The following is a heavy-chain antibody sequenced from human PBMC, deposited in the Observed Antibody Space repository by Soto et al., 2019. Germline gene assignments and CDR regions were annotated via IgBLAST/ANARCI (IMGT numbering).Heavy chain of an antibody. CDR3: AKDRLAAGFDY. J-gene: IGHJ4*02. Sequence: PGGSLRVSCAASGFTFSNYAMRWVRQAPGKGLEWVSLVSATAGTTYYTDSVKGRFTISRDHSRNTVYLQMNSLRADDTAVYYCAKDRLAAGFDYWGQGTLVNVSS. CDR1: GFTFSNYA. CDR2: VSATAGTT. D-gene: IGHD3-16*01. V-gene: IGHV3-23*01.